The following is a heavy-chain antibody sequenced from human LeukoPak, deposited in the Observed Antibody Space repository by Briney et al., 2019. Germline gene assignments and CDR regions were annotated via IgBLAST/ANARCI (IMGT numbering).Heavy chain of an antibody. CDR1: GGSIISSNC. CDR2: IYHSGSI. Sequence: PSETLSLTCAVSGGSIISSNCWSWVRQPPGRGLEWIGEIYHSGSINYNPSLKSRVTISADTSKNQFSLKLTSVTAADTAVYYCGRVQGRNSGSYQHFDYWGQGTLVTVSS. D-gene: IGHD1-26*01. J-gene: IGHJ4*02. V-gene: IGHV4-4*02. CDR3: GRVQGRNSGSYQHFDY.